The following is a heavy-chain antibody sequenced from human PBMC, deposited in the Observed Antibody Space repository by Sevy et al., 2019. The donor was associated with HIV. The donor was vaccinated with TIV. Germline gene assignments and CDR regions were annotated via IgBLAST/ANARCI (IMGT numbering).Heavy chain of an antibody. J-gene: IGHJ2*01. CDR2: IYYSGST. CDR1: GDSISSSSHY. D-gene: IGHD6-13*01. Sequence: ETLSLTCNVSGDSISSSSHYWGWVRQPPGKGLEWIGSIYYSGSTYYNPSLKSRVTIFEDTSKNQFSLNLNSVTVADTAIYYCARQSKAAPLHWYFDLWGRGTLVTVSS. CDR3: ARQSKAAPLHWYFDL. V-gene: IGHV4-39*01.